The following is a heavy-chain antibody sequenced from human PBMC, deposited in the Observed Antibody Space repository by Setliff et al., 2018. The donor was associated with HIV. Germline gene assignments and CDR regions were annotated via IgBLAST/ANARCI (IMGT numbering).Heavy chain of an antibody. CDR3: VRQGHWYIPWYLDY. CDR1: GGSFSGYY. V-gene: IGHV4-34*01. D-gene: IGHD1-20*01. CDR2: MDSSGNT. J-gene: IGHJ4*02. Sequence: PSETLSLTCAVYGGSFSGYYWGWIRQPPGKGLEWIGSMDSSGNTYYSPSLRSRVTLSLDTSKNHISLHLSSVTAADTAVYYCVRQGHWYIPWYLDYWGQGALVTVS.